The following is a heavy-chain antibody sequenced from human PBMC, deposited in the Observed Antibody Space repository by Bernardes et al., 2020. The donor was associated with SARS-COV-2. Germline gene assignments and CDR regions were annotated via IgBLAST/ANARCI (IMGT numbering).Heavy chain of an antibody. CDR1: GGSISSSSYY. J-gene: IGHJ4*02. Sequence: SETLSLTCTVSGGSISSSSYYWGWICQPPGKGLEWIGNIYYSGSTYYNPSLKSRVTISVDTSKNQFSLKLSSVTAADTAVYYCARQHLGGVTIFGVVTTDRYFDYWGQGTLVTVSS. CDR3: ARQHLGGVTIFGVVTTDRYFDY. CDR2: IYYSGST. D-gene: IGHD3-3*01. V-gene: IGHV4-39*01.